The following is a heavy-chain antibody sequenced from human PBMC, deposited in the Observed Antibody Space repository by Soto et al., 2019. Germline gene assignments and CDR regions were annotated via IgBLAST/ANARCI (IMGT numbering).Heavy chain of an antibody. D-gene: IGHD5-18*01. V-gene: IGHV4-34*01. J-gene: IGHJ6*02. CDR1: GGSFSGYY. CDR3: ARKRYSYGWYYYYGMDV. CDR2: INHSGST. Sequence: SETLSLTCAVYGGSFSGYYWSWIRQPPGKGLEWIGEINHSGSTNYNPSLKSRVTISVDTSKNQFSLKLSSVTAADTAVYYCARKRYSYGWYYYYGMDVWGHGTTVTVSS.